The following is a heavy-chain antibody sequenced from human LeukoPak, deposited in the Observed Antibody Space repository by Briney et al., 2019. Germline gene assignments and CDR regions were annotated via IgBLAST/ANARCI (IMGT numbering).Heavy chain of an antibody. CDR1: GYSFTSYW. J-gene: IGHJ4*02. CDR2: IYPGDSDT. V-gene: IGHV5-51*01. Sequence: GESLKISCKGSGYSFTSYWIGWVRQMPGKGLEWMGIIYPGDSDTRYSPSFQGQVTISADKSISTAYLQWSSLKASDTAMYYCARRYSGYDYAYYFDYWGQGTLVTVSS. D-gene: IGHD5-12*01. CDR3: ARRYSGYDYAYYFDY.